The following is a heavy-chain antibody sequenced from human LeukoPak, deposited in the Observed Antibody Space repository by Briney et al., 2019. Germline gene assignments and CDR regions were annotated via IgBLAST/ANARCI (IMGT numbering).Heavy chain of an antibody. J-gene: IGHJ6*02. CDR3: ARVGRTAASSAYSMDV. Sequence: GASVKVSCKTSGYGFTSFGIGWMRRAPGQGLEWMGWINGYNDDTSVEQKFQGRVTMTTDTSTKIVYMEMSGLRAADTAVYYCARVGRTAASSAYSMDVWGQGTTVTVSS. CDR2: INGYNDDT. D-gene: IGHD6-25*01. CDR1: GYGFTSFG. V-gene: IGHV1-18*01.